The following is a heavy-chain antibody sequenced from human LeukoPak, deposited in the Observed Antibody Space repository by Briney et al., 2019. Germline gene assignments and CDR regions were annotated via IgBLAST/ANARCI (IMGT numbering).Heavy chain of an antibody. Sequence: TGGSLRLSCAAPGFTFDDYGMSWVRQAPGKGLEWVSGINWNGGSTGYADSVKGRFTISRDNAKNSLYLQMNSLRAEDTALYYCARRYNWNGRADYWGQGTLVTVSS. D-gene: IGHD1-20*01. CDR2: INWNGGST. CDR3: ARRYNWNGRADY. V-gene: IGHV3-20*04. CDR1: GFTFDDYG. J-gene: IGHJ4*02.